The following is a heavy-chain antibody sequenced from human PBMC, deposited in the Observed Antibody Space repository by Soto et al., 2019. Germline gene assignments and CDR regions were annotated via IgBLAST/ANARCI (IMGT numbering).Heavy chain of an antibody. J-gene: IGHJ4*02. CDR2: ITFDGSNI. CDR3: AKDTGGAPRDQVCICYVDH. CDR1: GFTFGSYA. V-gene: IGHV3-30*18. D-gene: IGHD3-3*02. Sequence: QVLLVESGGGVVQPGRSLRLSCAASGFTFGSYAMHWVRQAPGKGLEWVAAITFDGSNIYYADSVKGRFTISRDNSKNTLYLQMNDLTPEDTAVYYCAKDTGGAPRDQVCICYVDHGGQ.